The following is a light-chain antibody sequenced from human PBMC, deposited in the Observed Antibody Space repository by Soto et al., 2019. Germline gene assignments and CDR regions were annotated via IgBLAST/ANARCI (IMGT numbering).Light chain of an antibody. CDR1: QSVLYSSNNKNY. V-gene: IGKV4-1*01. CDR2: WAS. J-gene: IGKJ1*01. Sequence: DIVMTQSPDYLAVSLGERATIDCKSSQSVLYSSNNKNYLAWYQQKPGQPPKLLIYWASTRESGVPDRFSGSGSGTDFTFTISSLQAEDVAVYYCQQYYNTGAFGQGTKVEIK. CDR3: QQYYNTGA.